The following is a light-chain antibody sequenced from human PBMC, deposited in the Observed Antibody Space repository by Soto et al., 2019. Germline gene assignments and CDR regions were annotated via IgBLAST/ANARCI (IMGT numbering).Light chain of an antibody. J-gene: IGKJ2*01. Sequence: DLQMTPSPSSLSASVGDRVTITCRASQSIRNYLNWYQQKPGKAPKLLIYAASSLQSGVPSRFSGSGSGTDFTLTISSLQPEDFATYYCQQSYSTPRTFGQGTKLEIK. CDR1: QSIRNY. CDR2: AAS. V-gene: IGKV1-39*01. CDR3: QQSYSTPRT.